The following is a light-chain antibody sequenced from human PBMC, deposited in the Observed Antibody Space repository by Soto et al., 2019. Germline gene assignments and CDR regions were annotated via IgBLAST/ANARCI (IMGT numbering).Light chain of an antibody. CDR3: SSYPVNRIYV. Sequence: QSALTQPTSVSGSPGQSITISCNGTSSDVGNYNLVSWYQQYPGKAPKLIIFEGSKRPSGVSNRFSGSRSGNAASLTISGLQAEDEADYYCSSYPVNRIYVFGAGTKVTVL. J-gene: IGLJ1*01. CDR1: SSDVGNYNL. V-gene: IGLV2-23*01. CDR2: EGS.